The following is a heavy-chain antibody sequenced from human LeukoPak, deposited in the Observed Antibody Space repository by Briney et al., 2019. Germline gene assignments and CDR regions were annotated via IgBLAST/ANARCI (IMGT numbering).Heavy chain of an antibody. J-gene: IGHJ4*02. CDR1: GGSISSYY. CDR3: ARAYYRLYYFDY. D-gene: IGHD3-10*01. V-gene: IGHV4-59*01. Sequence: SETLSLTCTVSGGSISSYYWSWIRQPPGKGLEWIGYIYYSGSTNYNPSLKSRVTISVDTSKNQFSLKLSSVTAADTAVYYCARAYYRLYYFDYWSQGTLVTVSS. CDR2: IYYSGST.